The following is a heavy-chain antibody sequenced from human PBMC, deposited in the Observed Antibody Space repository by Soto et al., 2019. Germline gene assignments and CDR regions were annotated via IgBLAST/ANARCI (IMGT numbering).Heavy chain of an antibody. D-gene: IGHD1-20*01. CDR2: IYYSGST. CDR1: GGSISSYY. J-gene: IGHJ4*02. Sequence: PSETLSLTCTVSGGSISSYYWSWIRQPPGKGLEWIGYIYYSGSTNYNPSLKSRVTISVDTSKNQFSLKLSSVTAADTAVYYCARGLYNWXYFDYWGQGTLVTVSS. V-gene: IGHV4-59*12. CDR3: ARGLYNWXYFDY.